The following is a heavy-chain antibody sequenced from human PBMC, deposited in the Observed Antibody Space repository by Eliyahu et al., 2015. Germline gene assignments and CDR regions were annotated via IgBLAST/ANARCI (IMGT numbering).Heavy chain of an antibody. D-gene: IGHD6-6*01. J-gene: IGHJ6*02. V-gene: IGHV3-30*18. CDR2: ISHDGSKI. CDR3: AKNARPGFYYYGVDV. Sequence: QVQVEESGGGVVQPGRSLRPSCEVSGFTFSTYGMHWVRQAPGKGLEWVAVISHDGSKIYYADSVKGRFTISRDNSKNTLYLQMNSLRDEDTAVYYCAKNARPGFYYYGVDVWGQGTTVTVSS. CDR1: GFTFSTYG.